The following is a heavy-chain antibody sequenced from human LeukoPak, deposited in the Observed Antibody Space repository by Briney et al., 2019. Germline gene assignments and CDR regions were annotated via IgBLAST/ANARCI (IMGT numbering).Heavy chain of an antibody. CDR2: IIPILGIA. CDR1: GGTFNSYA. V-gene: IGHV1-69*04. J-gene: IGHJ4*02. Sequence: SVKVSCKASGGTFNSYAISWVRQAPGQGLEWMGRIIPILGIANYAQKFQGRVTITADKSTSTAYMELSSLRSEDTAVYYCARESTYYYGSGSSARNDYWGQGTLVTVSS. CDR3: ARESTYYYGSGSSARNDY. D-gene: IGHD3-10*01.